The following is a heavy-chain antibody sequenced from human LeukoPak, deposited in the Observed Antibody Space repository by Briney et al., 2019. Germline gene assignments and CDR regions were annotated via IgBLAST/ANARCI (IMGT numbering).Heavy chain of an antibody. J-gene: IGHJ4*02. CDR1: GGSISGHSYH. D-gene: IGHD2/OR15-2a*01. Sequence: SETLSLTCTVSGGSISGHSYHWGWIRQPPGKGLEWIGSIYFSGSTYFNPSFKSRVSISLDTSKNQFSLELSSVTAADTAVYYCARSTGTSMPYYFDYWGQGTLVTVSS. V-gene: IGHV4-39*07. CDR2: IYFSGST. CDR3: ARSTGTSMPYYFDY.